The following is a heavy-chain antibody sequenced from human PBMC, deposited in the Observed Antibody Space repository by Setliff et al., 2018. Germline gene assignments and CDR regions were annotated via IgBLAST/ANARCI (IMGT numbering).Heavy chain of an antibody. V-gene: IGHV1-18*01. D-gene: IGHD2-15*01. CDR1: GHITTYG. Sequence: ASEKVSCKTSGHITTYGITWVRQAPGQGLEWMGWISAYNGHTNYPQKFQGRVTMTTDTSTGTAYIELRSLRSDDSDVYYCALSTLSLCSGGNCPNAFDVCGEGMLVTVS. J-gene: IGHJ3*01. CDR3: ALSTLSLCSGGNCPNAFDV. CDR2: ISAYNGHT.